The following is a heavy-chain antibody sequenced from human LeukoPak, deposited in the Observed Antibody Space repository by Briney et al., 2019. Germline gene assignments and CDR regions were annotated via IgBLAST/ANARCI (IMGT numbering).Heavy chain of an antibody. V-gene: IGHV5-51*01. D-gene: IGHD3-16*02. Sequence: GESLKISCKGSGYSFTSYWIGWVRQMPGKGLEWMGIIYPGDSDTRYSPSFQGQVTISADKSISTAYLQWSSLKASGTAMYYCARSHDYVWGSYRYTPFDYWGQGTLVTVSS. CDR1: GYSFTSYW. CDR3: ARSHDYVWGSYRYTPFDY. CDR2: IYPGDSDT. J-gene: IGHJ4*02.